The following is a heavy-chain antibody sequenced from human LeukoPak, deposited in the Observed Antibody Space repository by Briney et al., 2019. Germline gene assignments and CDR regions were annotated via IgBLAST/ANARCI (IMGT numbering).Heavy chain of an antibody. J-gene: IGHJ2*01. CDR3: VKASRDDSIYFWFFDL. Sequence: PGGSLRLSCAASGFTFNYYAMTWVRQAPGKGLEWVSGISGSGGNTYYAHTLKGRVTISRDNSKSTLYLKMQTLRAGDTAVYYCVKASRDDSIYFWFFDLWGRGTLVAVSS. CDR1: GFTFNYYA. D-gene: IGHD5-24*01. CDR2: ISGSGGNT. V-gene: IGHV3-23*01.